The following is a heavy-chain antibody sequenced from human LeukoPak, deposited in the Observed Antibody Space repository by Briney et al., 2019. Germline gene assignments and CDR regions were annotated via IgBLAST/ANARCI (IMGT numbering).Heavy chain of an antibody. CDR3: ARVRPDYDILTGEPFDY. CDR1: GGSISSGGYY. Sequence: SQTLSLTCIVSGGSISSGGYYWSWIRQHPGKGLEWIGYIYYSGSTYHNPSLKSRVTISVDTSKNQFSLKLSSVTAADTAVYYCARVRPDYDILTGEPFDYWGQGTLVTVSS. D-gene: IGHD3-9*01. CDR2: IYYSGST. V-gene: IGHV4-31*03. J-gene: IGHJ4*02.